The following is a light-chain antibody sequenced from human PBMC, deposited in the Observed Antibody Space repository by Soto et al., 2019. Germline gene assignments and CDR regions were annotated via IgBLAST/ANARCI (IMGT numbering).Light chain of an antibody. CDR1: QTISSW. Sequence: DVRMYLSPSALSGSIGDRVTITCRASQTISSWLAWYQQKPGKAPKLLIYKASTLKSGVPSRFSGSGSGTEFTLTISSLQPDDFATYYCQQYNSYPIPFGQGTRLAIK. CDR3: QQYNSYPIP. V-gene: IGKV1-5*03. CDR2: KAS. J-gene: IGKJ5*01.